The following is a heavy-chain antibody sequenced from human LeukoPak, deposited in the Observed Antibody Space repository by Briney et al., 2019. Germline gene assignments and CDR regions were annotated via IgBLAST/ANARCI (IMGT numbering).Heavy chain of an antibody. CDR1: GFTFSSYG. J-gene: IGHJ4*02. Sequence: PGGSLRLSCAASGFTFSSYGMHWVRQAPGKGLEWVAVISYDGSNKYYADSVKGRFTISRDNSKNTLYLQMNSLRDEDTAVYYCARGRGIAVRRDFDYWGQGTLVTVSS. CDR2: ISYDGSNK. V-gene: IGHV3-30*03. D-gene: IGHD6-19*01. CDR3: ARGRGIAVRRDFDY.